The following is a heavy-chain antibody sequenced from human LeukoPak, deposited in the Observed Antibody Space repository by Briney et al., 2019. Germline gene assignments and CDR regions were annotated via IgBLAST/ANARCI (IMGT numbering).Heavy chain of an antibody. CDR3: ARGDYDSSGYLYYFDY. J-gene: IGHJ4*02. CDR1: GFTFSSYW. CDR2: INSDRSST. Sequence: GGSLRLSCAASGFTFSSYWMHWVRQAPGKGLVWVSRINSDRSSTSYADSVKGRFTISRDNAKNTLYLQMNSLRAEDTAVYYCARGDYDSSGYLYYFDYWGQGTLSPSPQ. V-gene: IGHV3-74*01. D-gene: IGHD3-22*01.